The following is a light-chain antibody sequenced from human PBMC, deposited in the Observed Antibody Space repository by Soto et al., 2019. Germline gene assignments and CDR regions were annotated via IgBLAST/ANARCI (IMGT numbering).Light chain of an antibody. CDR1: SSDVGGYNY. CDR2: EVS. J-gene: IGLJ1*01. V-gene: IGLV2-14*01. Sequence: QSVLTQPASVSGSPGQSITISCTGTSSDVGGYNYVSWYQQHPGKAPKLMIYEVSNRPSGVSNRFSGSSFGNKASLTSSGLQAEDDADYFCCSYPGSSSYVFGTGPKVTVL. CDR3: CSYPGSSSYV.